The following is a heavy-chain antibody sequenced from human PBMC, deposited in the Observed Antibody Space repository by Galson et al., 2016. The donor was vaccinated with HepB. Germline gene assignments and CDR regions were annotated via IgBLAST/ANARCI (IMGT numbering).Heavy chain of an antibody. CDR1: GFVFHEFA. V-gene: IGHV3-9*01. CDR3: VKATLASVTGRDAFAL. Sequence: SLRLSCAASGFVFHEFAIHWVRQVPGKGLQWVSGIGWNSGNSAYEDSVKGRFTISRDNGKSSLYWQMDSLRAEDAAVYYCVKATLASVTGRDAFALCGQGTMFTVSS. D-gene: IGHD1-14*01. J-gene: IGHJ3*01. CDR2: IGWNSGNS.